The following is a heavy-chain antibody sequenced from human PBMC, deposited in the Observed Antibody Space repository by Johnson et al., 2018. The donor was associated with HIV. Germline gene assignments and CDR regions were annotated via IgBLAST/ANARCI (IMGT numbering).Heavy chain of an antibody. V-gene: IGHV3-30*04. D-gene: IGHD6-6*01. CDR3: ARDREYGLAWGGAFDI. CDR2: ISYAGSIK. Sequence: VQLVESGGGVVQPGRSLRLSCAASGFTFSSYAMHWVRQAPGKGLEWVAVISYAGSIKYYADSVQGRFTISRDNSKKKLYLQTNSLRAEDTAVYYCARDREYGLAWGGAFDIWGQGTMVTVSS. J-gene: IGHJ3*02. CDR1: GFTFSSYA.